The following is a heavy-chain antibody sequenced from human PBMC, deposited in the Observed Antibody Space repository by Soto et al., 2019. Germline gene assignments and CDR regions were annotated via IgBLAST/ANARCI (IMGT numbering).Heavy chain of an antibody. CDR3: AREYTAWPLAYGLDV. CDR1: GFPLSTYS. V-gene: IGHV3-21*01. J-gene: IGHJ6*02. D-gene: IGHD2-2*02. Sequence: PVGALRLSCVGSGFPLSTYSIKWGRPAPGKGLEWVSSISSRSDIYYADSVKGRFTISRDNAKNSVSLQMNSLRAEDTAVYYCAREYTAWPLAYGLDVWGQGTTVTV. CDR2: ISSRSDI.